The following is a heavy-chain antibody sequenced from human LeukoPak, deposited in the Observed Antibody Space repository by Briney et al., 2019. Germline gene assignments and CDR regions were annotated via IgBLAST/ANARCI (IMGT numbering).Heavy chain of an antibody. D-gene: IGHD5-24*01. CDR3: VRDRGALQYFDY. J-gene: IGHJ4*02. CDR1: GFTFRNHG. V-gene: IGHV3-33*01. CDR2: IWYDGGNK. Sequence: PGGSLRLSCAASGFTFRNHGMHWVRQAPGKGLEWGAIIWYDGGNKYYADSVNGRFTISRDNSKNTLFLQMNSLRAEDTAVYYCVRDRGALQYFDYWGQGTLVTVSS.